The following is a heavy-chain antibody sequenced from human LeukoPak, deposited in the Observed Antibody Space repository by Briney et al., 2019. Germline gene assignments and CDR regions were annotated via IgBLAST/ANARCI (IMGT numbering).Heavy chain of an antibody. CDR2: IYTSGST. V-gene: IGHV4-61*02. CDR1: GGSISSGSYY. J-gene: IGHJ4*02. Sequence: SETLSLTCTVSGGSISSGSYYWSWIRQPAGKGLEWIGRIYTSGSTNYNPSLKSRVTISVDTSKNQFSLKLSSVTAADTAVYYCARDYYDSSRGSLDHETWGQGTLVTVSS. D-gene: IGHD3-22*01. CDR3: ARDYYDSSRGSLDHET.